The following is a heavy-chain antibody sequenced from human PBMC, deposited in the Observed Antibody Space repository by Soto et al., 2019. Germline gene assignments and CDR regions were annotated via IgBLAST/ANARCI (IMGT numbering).Heavy chain of an antibody. V-gene: IGHV3-23*01. CDR3: AKDRRAGGNYGFYSDF. D-gene: IGHD1-7*01. CDR2: SSATGAGT. CDR1: GFTFSSYG. Sequence: EVQLLESGGGLVQPGGSLRLSCAASGFTFSSYGMTWVRQAPGKGLEWVSFSSATGAGTYYADSGKGRFTISRDNSKNTLYLQMTSLRADDTADYYCAKDRRAGGNYGFYSDFWGQGALVIVSS. J-gene: IGHJ4*02.